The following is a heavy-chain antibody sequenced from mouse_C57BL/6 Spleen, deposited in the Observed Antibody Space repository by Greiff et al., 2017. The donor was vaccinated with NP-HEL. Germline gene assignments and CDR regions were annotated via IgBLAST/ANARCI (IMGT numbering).Heavy chain of an antibody. CDR3: AKKRDGYYLYAMDY. CDR1: GFSLTSYG. CDR2: IWRGGST. Sequence: VQLVESGPGLVQPSQSLSITCTVSGFSLTSYGVHWVRQSPGKGLEWLGVIWRGGSTDYNAAFMSRLSITKDNSKSQVFFKMNSLQADDTAIYYCAKKRDGYYLYAMDYWGQGTSVTVSS. J-gene: IGHJ4*01. D-gene: IGHD2-3*01. V-gene: IGHV2-5*01.